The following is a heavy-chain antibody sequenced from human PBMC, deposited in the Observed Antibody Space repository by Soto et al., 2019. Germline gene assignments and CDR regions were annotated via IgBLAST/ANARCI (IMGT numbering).Heavy chain of an antibody. J-gene: IGHJ6*03. CDR2: IYYSGST. D-gene: IGHD2-2*01. CDR3: ARHGCSSTSCYPHYYYYMDV. Sequence: SETLSLTCTVSGGSISSYYWSWIRQPPGKGLEWIGYIYYSGSTNYNPSLKSRVTISVDTSKNQFSLKLSSVTAADTAVYYCARHGCSSTSCYPHYYYYMDVWGKGTTVTVSS. CDR1: GGSISSYY. V-gene: IGHV4-59*08.